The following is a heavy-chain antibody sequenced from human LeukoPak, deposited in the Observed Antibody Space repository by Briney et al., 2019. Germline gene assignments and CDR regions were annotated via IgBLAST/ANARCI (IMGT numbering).Heavy chain of an antibody. D-gene: IGHD4-17*01. Sequence: GSSVKVSCKASGGTFSSYAISWVRQAPGQGLEWMGGIIPIFGTANYAQKFQGRVTMTRDTSISTVYMELDRLTFDDTAVYFCARDNYGTLDYWGQGSLVTVSS. CDR3: ARDNYGTLDY. V-gene: IGHV1-69*05. CDR2: IIPIFGTA. CDR1: GGTFSSYA. J-gene: IGHJ4*02.